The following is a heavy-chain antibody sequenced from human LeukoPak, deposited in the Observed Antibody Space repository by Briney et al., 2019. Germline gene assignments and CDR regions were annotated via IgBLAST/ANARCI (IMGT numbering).Heavy chain of an antibody. Sequence: PSETLSLTCTVSGGSTSSSGYYWSWIRQPPGKGLEWIGCIYYSGSTNYNPSLKSRVTISVDTSKNQFSLKLSSVTAADTAVYYCARATKLLWFGELLEKGSYYFDYWGQGTLVTVSS. V-gene: IGHV4-61*08. CDR3: ARATKLLWFGELLEKGSYYFDY. CDR2: IYYSGST. CDR1: GGSTSSSGYY. J-gene: IGHJ4*02. D-gene: IGHD3-10*01.